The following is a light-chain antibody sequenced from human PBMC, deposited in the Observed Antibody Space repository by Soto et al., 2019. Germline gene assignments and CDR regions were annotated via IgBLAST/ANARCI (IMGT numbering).Light chain of an antibody. V-gene: IGLV2-8*01. CDR3: SSYAGSDNLV. CDR2: EVS. CDR1: TSDVGAYKY. Sequence: QSALTQPPSASGSPGQSVTISCTGTTSDVGAYKYVSWYHQHPGKAPKLIIYEVSKRPSVVPDAFSGSKSGNTASLTVSGLKAEDEADYYCSSYAGSDNLVFGGGTKLTVL. J-gene: IGLJ3*02.